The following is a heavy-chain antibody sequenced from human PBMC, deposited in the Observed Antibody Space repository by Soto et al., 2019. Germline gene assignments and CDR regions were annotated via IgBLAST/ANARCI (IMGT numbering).Heavy chain of an antibody. CDR2: VRGNGDPP. CDR3: VKSRGGNNFDFFD. J-gene: IGHJ4*02. CDR1: GFTFSSYA. D-gene: IGHD5-12*01. V-gene: IGHV3-64D*06. Sequence: LRLSCSASGFTFSSYAMHWVRQAPGKGLEYVSGVRGNGDPPFYADSVKGRFTISRDNSKNTLYLQMSSLSADDTAVYYCVKSRGGNNFDFFDWGQGALVTVSS.